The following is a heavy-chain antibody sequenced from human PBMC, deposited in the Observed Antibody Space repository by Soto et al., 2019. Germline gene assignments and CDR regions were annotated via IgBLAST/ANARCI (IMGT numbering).Heavy chain of an antibody. D-gene: IGHD1-26*01. Sequence: PSETLSLTCTVSGGSVSSGSYYWSWIRQPPGKGLEWIGYIYYSGSTNYNPSLKSRVTISVDTSKNQFSLKLSSVTAADTAVYYCARDGVGANWRFDPWGQGTLVTVSS. CDR3: ARDGVGANWRFDP. V-gene: IGHV4-61*01. CDR2: IYYSGST. J-gene: IGHJ5*02. CDR1: GGSVSSGSYY.